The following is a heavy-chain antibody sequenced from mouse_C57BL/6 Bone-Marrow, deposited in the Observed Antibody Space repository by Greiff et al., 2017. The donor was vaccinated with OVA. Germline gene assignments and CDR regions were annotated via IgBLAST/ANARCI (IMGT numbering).Heavy chain of an antibody. D-gene: IGHD3-3*01. Sequence: VQLKESGPELVKPGASVKMSCKASGYTFTDYYMHWVKQSHGKSLEWIGYLYPNNGGNGYNQKFKGKATLTVGKSSSTAYMELRSLTSEDSAVYYCASRGDCTWVCYWGRGTLVTVTA. CDR3: ASRGDCTWVCY. CDR2: LYPNNGGN. V-gene: IGHV1-34*01. CDR1: GYTFTDYY. J-gene: IGHJ3*01.